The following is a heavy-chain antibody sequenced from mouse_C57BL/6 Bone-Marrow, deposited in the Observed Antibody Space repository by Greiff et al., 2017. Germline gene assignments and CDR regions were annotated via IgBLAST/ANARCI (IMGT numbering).Heavy chain of an antibody. CDR1: GYTFTSYG. V-gene: IGHV1-81*01. D-gene: IGHD1-1*01. CDR2: IYPRSGNT. CDR3: AREGGKFVTTVALDY. J-gene: IGHJ2*01. Sequence: VQLQQSGAELARPGASVKLSCKASGYTFTSYGISWVKQRTGQGLEWIGEIYPRSGNTYYNEKFKGKATLTADKSSSTAYMALRSLTSEDSAVYDWAREGGKFVTTVALDYWGQGTTLKVSA.